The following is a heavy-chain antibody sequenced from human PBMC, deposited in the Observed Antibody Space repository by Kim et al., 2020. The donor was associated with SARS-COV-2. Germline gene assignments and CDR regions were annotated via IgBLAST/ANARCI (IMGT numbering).Heavy chain of an antibody. J-gene: IGHJ4*02. D-gene: IGHD3-3*01. CDR2: INPSGGST. CDR1: GYTFTSYY. V-gene: IGHV1-46*01. CDR3: ARDHRNYDFWSGYYDYFDY. Sequence: ASVKVSCKASGYTFTSYYMHWVRRAPGQGLEWMGIINPSGGSTSYAQKFQGRVTMTRDTSTSTVYMELSSLRSEDTAVYYCARDHRNYDFWSGYYDYFDYWGQGTLVTVSS.